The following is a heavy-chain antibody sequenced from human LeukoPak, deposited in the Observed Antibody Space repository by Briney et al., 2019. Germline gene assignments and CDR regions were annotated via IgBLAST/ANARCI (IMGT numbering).Heavy chain of an antibody. J-gene: IGHJ5*02. V-gene: IGHV4-34*01. CDR3: ASSEGQAGLGFDP. Sequence: SETLSLTCAVYGGSFSDYYWSWIRQPPGKGPECIGEINHSGITNYNPSLKSRVTISVNTSNTQFSLKLSSVTAADTAVYYCASSEGQAGLGFDPWGQGTLVTVSS. CDR2: INHSGIT. CDR1: GGSFSDYY.